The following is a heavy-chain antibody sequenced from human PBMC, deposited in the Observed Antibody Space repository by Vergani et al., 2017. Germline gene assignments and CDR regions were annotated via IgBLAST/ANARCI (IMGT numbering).Heavy chain of an antibody. V-gene: IGHV4-38-2*02. CDR2: IYHSGGA. J-gene: IGHJ4*02. CDR1: GFSLNSDYY. CDR3: ARTESFILRYFHWAL. Sequence: QVQLQESGPGLVKPSETLSLTCNVSGFSLNSDYYWGWIRQPPGKGPEWIGSIYHSGGAYYNPSLKGRVTISVDTSKNQFSLEVTSVTAADTAIYFCARTESFILRYFHWALWGQGTLVTVSS. D-gene: IGHD3-9*01.